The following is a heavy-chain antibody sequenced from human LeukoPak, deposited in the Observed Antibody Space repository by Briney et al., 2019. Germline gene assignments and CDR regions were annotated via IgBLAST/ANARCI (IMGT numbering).Heavy chain of an antibody. Sequence: SETLSLTCTVSGGSISSYYWSWIRQPPGKGLEWIGYIYYSGSTNYNPSLKSRVTISVDTSKNQFSLKLSSVTAADTPVYYCARRDYGEPPGVFDIWGQGTMVTVSS. CDR2: IYYSGST. V-gene: IGHV4-59*08. CDR1: GGSISSYY. D-gene: IGHD4-17*01. J-gene: IGHJ3*02. CDR3: ARRDYGEPPGVFDI.